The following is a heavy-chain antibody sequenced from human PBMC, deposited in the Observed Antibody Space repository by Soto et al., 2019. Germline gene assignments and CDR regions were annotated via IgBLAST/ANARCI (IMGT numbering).Heavy chain of an antibody. CDR2: IKQDGSEK. Sequence: GGSLRLSCAASGFTFSSYAMSWVRQAPGKGLEWVANIKQDGSEKYYVDSVKGRFTISRDNAKNSLYLQMNSLRAEDTAVYYCARDRRTSSHAFDIWGQGTMVTVSS. CDR3: ARDRRTSSHAFDI. J-gene: IGHJ3*02. D-gene: IGHD2-2*01. CDR1: GFTFSSYA. V-gene: IGHV3-7*05.